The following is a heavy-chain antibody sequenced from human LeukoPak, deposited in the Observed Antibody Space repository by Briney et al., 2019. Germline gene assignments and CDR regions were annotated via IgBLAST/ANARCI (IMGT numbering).Heavy chain of an antibody. J-gene: IGHJ4*02. CDR1: GFTFSSYW. V-gene: IGHV3-7*01. Sequence: GGSLRLSCAASGFTFSSYWMSWVREAPGEGRGWVANIKKEGSEKYYVDSVQGRFTISRDNAKNSLYLQMNSMRAEDTAVYYCAREAPMLGGYSGYGSFDYWGQGTLVTVSS. CDR3: AREAPMLGGYSGYGSFDY. D-gene: IGHD5-12*01. CDR2: IKKEGSEK.